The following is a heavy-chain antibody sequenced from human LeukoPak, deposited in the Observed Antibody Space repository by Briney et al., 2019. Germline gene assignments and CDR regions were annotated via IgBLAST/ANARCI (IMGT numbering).Heavy chain of an antibody. CDR2: TYYRSKWYN. CDR3: AREPYYDFWSGYYIGRNWFDP. CDR1: GDSVSSNSAA. V-gene: IGHV6-1*01. Sequence: SQTLSLTCAISGDSVSSNSAAWNWIRQSPSRGLEWLGRTYYRSKWYNDYAVSVKSRITINPDTSKNQFSLQLNSVTPEDTAVYYCAREPYYDFWSGYYIGRNWFDPWGQGTLVTVSS. D-gene: IGHD3-3*01. J-gene: IGHJ5*02.